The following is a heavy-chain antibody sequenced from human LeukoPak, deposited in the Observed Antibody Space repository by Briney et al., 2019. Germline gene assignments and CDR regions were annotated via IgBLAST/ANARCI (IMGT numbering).Heavy chain of an antibody. CDR2: VSGSGGST. Sequence: GGSLRLSCAASGFTFSSYAMSWVRQAPGKGLEWVSAVSGSGGSTYYADSVKGRFTISRDNSKNTLYLQMNSLRAEDTAVYYCAKDPTMIVVVIPDYWGQGTLVTVSS. D-gene: IGHD3-22*01. CDR1: GFTFSSYA. J-gene: IGHJ4*02. V-gene: IGHV3-23*01. CDR3: AKDPTMIVVVIPDY.